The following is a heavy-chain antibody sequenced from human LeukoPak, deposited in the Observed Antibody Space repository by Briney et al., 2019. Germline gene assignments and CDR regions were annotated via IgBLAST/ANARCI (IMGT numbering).Heavy chain of an antibody. V-gene: IGHV4-39*01. CDR3: ARQRGYCSGGSCYRTPHFDY. Sequence: SETLSLTCTVSGGSISSSTYYWGWLRQPPGKGLEWIRSICYSGTTYYNPSLKRRVTIPVDTSKNQFSLKLSSVTAADTAVYYCARQRGYCSGGSCYRTPHFDYRGQGTLVTVSS. J-gene: IGHJ4*02. CDR2: ICYSGTT. D-gene: IGHD2-15*01. CDR1: GGSISSSTYY.